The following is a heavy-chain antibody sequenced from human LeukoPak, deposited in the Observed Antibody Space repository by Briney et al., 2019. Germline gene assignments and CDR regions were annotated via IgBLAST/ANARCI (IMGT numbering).Heavy chain of an antibody. J-gene: IGHJ6*02. CDR1: GFTFSSYS. Sequence: GESLRLSCAASGFTFSSYSMNWVRQAPGKGLEWVSSISSSSSYIYYADSVKGRFTISRDNAKNSLYLQMNSLRAEDTAVYYCARVDYSNPRDYYYGMDVWGQGTTATVSS. D-gene: IGHD4-11*01. CDR2: ISSSSSYI. V-gene: IGHV3-21*01. CDR3: ARVDYSNPRDYYYGMDV.